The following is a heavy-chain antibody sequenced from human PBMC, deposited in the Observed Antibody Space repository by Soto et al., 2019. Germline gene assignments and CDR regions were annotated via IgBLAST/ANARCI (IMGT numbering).Heavy chain of an antibody. D-gene: IGHD3-3*01. V-gene: IGHV3-30-3*02. CDR3: AKLGTYYDFWSGSHNAHQMDV. CDR1: GFTFSSYA. J-gene: IGHJ6*02. Sequence: GSLRVSCAASGFTFSSYAMHWVRQAPGKGLEWVAVISYDGSNKYYADSVKGRFTISRDNSKNTLYLQMNSLRAEDTAVYYCAKLGTYYDFWSGSHNAHQMDVWGQGSTVTVS. CDR2: ISYDGSNK.